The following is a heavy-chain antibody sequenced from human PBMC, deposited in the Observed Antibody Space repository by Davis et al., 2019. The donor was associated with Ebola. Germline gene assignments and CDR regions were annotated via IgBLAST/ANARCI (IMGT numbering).Heavy chain of an antibody. D-gene: IGHD4-17*01. V-gene: IGHV3-21*04. J-gene: IGHJ6*02. Sequence: GGSLRLSCAASGFTFSSYSMNWVRQAPGKGLEWVSSISSSSSYIYYADSVKGRFTISRDNAKNSLYLQMNSLRAEDTAVYYCARAFDYGDYQGIYYYYYGMDVWGQGTTVTVSS. CDR2: ISSSSSYI. CDR3: ARAFDYGDYQGIYYYYYGMDV. CDR1: GFTFSSYS.